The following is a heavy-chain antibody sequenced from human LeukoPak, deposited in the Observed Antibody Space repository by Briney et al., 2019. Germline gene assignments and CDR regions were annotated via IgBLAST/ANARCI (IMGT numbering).Heavy chain of an antibody. CDR2: TSANGGNT. CDR3: AKEYPYGQPFYGMDV. V-gene: IGHV3-23*01. D-gene: IGHD3-10*01. Sequence: GGSLRLSCKASGFTFNSYAMNWVRQAPGKGLEWVSGTSANGGNTYYADPVKGRFTISRDSPNSTLYLQMNSLRADDTAVYYCAKEYPYGQPFYGMDVWGQGTPVTVSS. J-gene: IGHJ6*02. CDR1: GFTFNSYA.